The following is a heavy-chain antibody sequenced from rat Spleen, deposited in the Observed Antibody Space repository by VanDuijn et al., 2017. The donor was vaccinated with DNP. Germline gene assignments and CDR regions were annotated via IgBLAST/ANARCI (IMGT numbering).Heavy chain of an antibody. D-gene: IGHD1-11*01. CDR3: ARQELRRLYWFAY. CDR2: ISYDSSST. V-gene: IGHV5-7*01. J-gene: IGHJ3*01. Sequence: EVQLVESGGGLVQPGRSLKLSCAASGFTFSDSYMAWVRQAPTKGLEWVATISYDSSSTYYRDSVKGRFTISRDNAKSTLYLQMSSLRSEDTATYYCARQELRRLYWFAYWGQGTLVAVSP. CDR1: GFTFSDSY.